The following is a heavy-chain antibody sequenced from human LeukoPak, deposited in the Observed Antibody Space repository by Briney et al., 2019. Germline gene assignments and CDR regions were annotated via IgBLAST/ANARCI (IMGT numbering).Heavy chain of an antibody. CDR3: ARDRIVVVVAATLLY. D-gene: IGHD2-15*01. CDR2: ISYDGSNK. J-gene: IGHJ4*02. CDR1: GFTFSSYA. V-gene: IGHV3-30-3*01. Sequence: PGRSLRLSCAASGFTFSSYAMHWVRQAPGKGLEWVAVISYDGSNKYYADSVKGRFTISRDNSKNTLYLQMNSLRAEGTAVYYCARDRIVVVVAATLLYWGQGTLVIVSS.